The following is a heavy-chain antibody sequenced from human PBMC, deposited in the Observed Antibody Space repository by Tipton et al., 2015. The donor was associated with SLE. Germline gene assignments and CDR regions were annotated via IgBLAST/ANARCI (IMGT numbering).Heavy chain of an antibody. CDR1: GFTFSSYG. J-gene: IGHJ6*02. D-gene: IGHD2-2*01. V-gene: IGHV3-30*02. CDR2: IRYDGINK. CDR3: ARGSGPASPYYYAGMDV. Sequence: SLRLSCAASGFTFSSYGIHWVRQAPGKGLEWVSFIRYDGINKYYADSVKGRFTISRDNSKNTVDLQMNSLRAEDTAMYYCARGSGPASPYYYAGMDVWGQGTTVTVSS.